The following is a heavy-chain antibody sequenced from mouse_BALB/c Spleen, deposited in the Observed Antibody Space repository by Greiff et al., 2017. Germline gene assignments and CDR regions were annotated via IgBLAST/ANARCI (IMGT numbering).Heavy chain of an antibody. Sequence: EVMLVESGGGLVKPGGSLKLSCATSGFTFTDYYMSWVRQPPGKALEWLGFIRNKANGYTTEYSASVKGRFTISRDNSQSILYLQMNTLRAEDSATYYCARDRGGDYFDYWGQGTTLTVSS. D-gene: IGHD1-1*02. V-gene: IGHV7-3*02. CDR3: ARDRGGDYFDY. CDR1: GFTFTDYY. J-gene: IGHJ2*01. CDR2: IRNKANGYTT.